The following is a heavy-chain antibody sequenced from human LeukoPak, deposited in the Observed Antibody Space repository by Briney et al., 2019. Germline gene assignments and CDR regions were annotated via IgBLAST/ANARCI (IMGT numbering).Heavy chain of an antibody. Sequence: GGPLRLSCAASGFTFDDYAMHWVRQAPGKGLEWVSGISWNSGSIGYADSVKGRFTISRDNAKNSLYLQMNSLRAEDTALYYCAKGDPIAVAGMFDYWGQGTLVTVSS. V-gene: IGHV3-9*01. CDR1: GFTFDDYA. J-gene: IGHJ4*02. CDR2: ISWNSGSI. D-gene: IGHD6-19*01. CDR3: AKGDPIAVAGMFDY.